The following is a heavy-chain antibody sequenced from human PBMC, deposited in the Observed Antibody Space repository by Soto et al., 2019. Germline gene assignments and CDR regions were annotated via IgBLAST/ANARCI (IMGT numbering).Heavy chain of an antibody. CDR3: ARDGIVFTGATTAYYYGMDV. CDR1: GFTFSSYE. Sequence: EVQLVESGGGLVQPGGSLRLSCAASGFTFSSYEMNWVRQAPGKGLEWVSYISSSGSTIYYADSVKGRFTISRDNAKNSLYLKMNSLRAEDTAVYYCARDGIVFTGATTAYYYGMDVWGQGTTVTVSS. CDR2: ISSSGSTI. J-gene: IGHJ6*02. V-gene: IGHV3-48*03. D-gene: IGHD1-26*01.